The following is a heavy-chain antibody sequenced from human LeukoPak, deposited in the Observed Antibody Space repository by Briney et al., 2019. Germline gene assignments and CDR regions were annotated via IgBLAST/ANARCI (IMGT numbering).Heavy chain of an antibody. J-gene: IGHJ5*02. V-gene: IGHV4-61*01. CDR1: GYSISSGYY. D-gene: IGHD6-13*01. CDR3: ARNQAAVGTLNPTVWFDP. Sequence: SETLSLTCTVSGYSISSGYYWGWIRQPPGKGLEWIGYIYYSGSTNYNPSLKSRVTISVDTSKNQFSLKLSSVTAAVTAVYYCARNQAAVGTLNPTVWFDPWGQGTLVTVSS. CDR2: IYYSGST.